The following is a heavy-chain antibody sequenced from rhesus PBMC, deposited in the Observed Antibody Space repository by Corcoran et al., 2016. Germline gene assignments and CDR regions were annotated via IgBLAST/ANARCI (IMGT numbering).Heavy chain of an antibody. J-gene: IGHJ4*01. Sequence: EVQLVETGGGLVQPGGSLRLSCAASGFTFSSYGMSWVRQASGKGLEWVSGISYTCGSTYYADSVKGRFTISRDNSKNTLSLQMNRLRAEDTAVYYCAKDRSTIFGVVIDYWGQGVLVTVSS. V-gene: IGHV3S5*01. CDR3: AKDRSTIFGVVIDY. D-gene: IGHD3-3*01. CDR1: GFTFSSYG. CDR2: ISYTCGST.